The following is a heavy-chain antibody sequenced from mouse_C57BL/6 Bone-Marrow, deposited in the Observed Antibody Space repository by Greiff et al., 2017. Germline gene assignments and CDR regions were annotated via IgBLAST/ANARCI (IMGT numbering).Heavy chain of an antibody. V-gene: IGHV1-39*01. CDR2: INPNYGTT. Sequence: VQLKESGPELVKPGASVKISCKASGYSFTDYNMNWVKQSNGKSLEWIGVINPNYGTTSYNQKFKGKATLTVDQSSSTAYMQLHILASEGSAVYYCARYADSSGYYFDDWGQGTTLTVSS. D-gene: IGHD3-2*01. CDR1: GYSFTDYN. CDR3: ARYADSSGYYFDD. J-gene: IGHJ2*01.